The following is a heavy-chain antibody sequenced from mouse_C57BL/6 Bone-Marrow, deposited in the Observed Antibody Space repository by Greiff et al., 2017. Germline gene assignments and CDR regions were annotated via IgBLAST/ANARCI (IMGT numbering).Heavy chain of an antibody. CDR1: GYTFTSYW. CDR3: VRTRTTVVSDWYFDV. V-gene: IGHV1-52*01. J-gene: IGHJ1*03. D-gene: IGHD1-1*01. Sequence: VQLQQPGAELVRPGSSVMLSCKASGYTFTSYWMHWVKQRPIQGLEWIGNIDPSDSETNYNQKFKDKATLTVDKSSSTAYMQLSSLTSEASSVYYCVRTRTTVVSDWYFDVWGTGTTVTVSS. CDR2: IDPSDSET.